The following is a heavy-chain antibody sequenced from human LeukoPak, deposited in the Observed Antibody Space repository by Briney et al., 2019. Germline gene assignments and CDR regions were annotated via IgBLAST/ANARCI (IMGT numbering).Heavy chain of an antibody. CDR1: GDSISSGGYF. V-gene: IGHV4-31*03. CDR3: TRDGPRSSGYPDN. Sequence: SEILSLTCTVSGDSISSGGYFWSWIRQHPGKGLEWIGYIYYTGSTYYNPSLKSRVTISVDTSKNQFSLKLSSVTAADTAVYYCTRDGPRSSGYPDNWGQGALVTVSS. CDR2: IYYTGST. D-gene: IGHD3-22*01. J-gene: IGHJ4*02.